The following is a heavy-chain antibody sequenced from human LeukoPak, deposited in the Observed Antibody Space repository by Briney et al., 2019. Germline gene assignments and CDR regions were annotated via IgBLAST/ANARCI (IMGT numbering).Heavy chain of an antibody. CDR2: INPSGGST. J-gene: IGHJ5*02. D-gene: IGHD6-13*01. V-gene: IGHV1-46*01. CDR1: GYTFTSYY. Sequence: EASVKVSCKASGYTFTSYYMHWVRQAPGQGLEWMGIINPSGGSTSYAQKFQGRVTITADESTNTAYMELSSLRSEDTAVYYCARESSISSSWLNWFDPWGQGTLVTVSS. CDR3: ARESSISSSWLNWFDP.